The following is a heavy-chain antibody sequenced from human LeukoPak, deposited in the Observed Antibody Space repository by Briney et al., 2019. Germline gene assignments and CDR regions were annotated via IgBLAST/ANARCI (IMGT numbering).Heavy chain of an antibody. J-gene: IGHJ4*02. V-gene: IGHV1-2*02. CDR3: ARAYDGSGNLDY. CDR2: IYPNRGGT. CDR1: GHTFTDYY. D-gene: IGHD3-22*01. Sequence: ASVTVSCKGSGHTFTDYYMHWVRQAPGQGLEWMGWIYPNRGGTNYAQKFQGRVTMTRDTSINTAYMELSRLRSDDTAVYYCARAYDGSGNLDYWGQGTLVTVSS.